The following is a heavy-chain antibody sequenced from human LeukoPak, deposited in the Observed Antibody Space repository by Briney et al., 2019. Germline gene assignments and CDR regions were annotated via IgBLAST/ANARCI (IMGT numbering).Heavy chain of an antibody. CDR2: IKQDGSEK. V-gene: IGHV3-7*01. D-gene: IGHD2-2*01. Sequence: GSLRLSCAASGFTFSRYWMSWVRQAPGKGLEWVANIKQDGSEKYYVDSVKGRFTISRDHAKNSLYLQMNSLRAEDTAVYYCARDDCSSTSCAYYYYYGMDVWGQGTTVTVSS. CDR3: ARDDCSSTSCAYYYYYGMDV. J-gene: IGHJ6*02. CDR1: GFTFSRYW.